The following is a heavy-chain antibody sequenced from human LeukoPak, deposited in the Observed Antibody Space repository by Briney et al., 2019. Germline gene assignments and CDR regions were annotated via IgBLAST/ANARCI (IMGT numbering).Heavy chain of an antibody. CDR1: GYTFTSYY. CDR2: INPSGGST. V-gene: IGHV1-46*01. CDR3: ARDPLASIYYYDSSGYSFDY. Sequence: ASVKVSCKASGYTFTSYYMHWVRQAPGQGLEWMGIINPSGGSTSYAQKFQGRVTMTRDTSTSTVYMELSSLRSDDTAVYYCARDPLASIYYYDSSGYSFDYWGQGTLVTVSS. J-gene: IGHJ4*02. D-gene: IGHD3-22*01.